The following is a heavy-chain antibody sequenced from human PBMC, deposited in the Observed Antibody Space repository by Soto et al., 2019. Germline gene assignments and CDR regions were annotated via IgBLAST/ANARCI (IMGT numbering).Heavy chain of an antibody. D-gene: IGHD3-22*01. CDR3: ARMSYYDSSGYRTHAFAY. Sequence: PGESLKISCKGSGYSFTSYWISWVRQMPGKGLEWMGRIDPSDSYTNYSPSFQGHVTISADKSISTAYLQWSSLKASDTAMYYWARMSYYDSSGYRTHAFAYGGQGTLVTVSS. V-gene: IGHV5-10-1*01. CDR2: IDPSDSYT. J-gene: IGHJ4*02. CDR1: GYSFTSYW.